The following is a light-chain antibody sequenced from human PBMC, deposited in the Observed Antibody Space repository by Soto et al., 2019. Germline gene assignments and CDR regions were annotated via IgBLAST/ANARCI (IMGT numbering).Light chain of an antibody. CDR1: SSDIGAYNF. CDR3: TSWTTSTTMI. J-gene: IGLJ2*01. Sequence: QSVLTQPASVSGSPGQSITISCTGTSSDIGAYNFVSWYQHHPGKAPQLMLYDVNIRPSGVSNRFSGSKSGNTASLTISGLQAEDEADYYCTSWTTSTTMIFGGGTKLTVL. V-gene: IGLV2-14*03. CDR2: DVN.